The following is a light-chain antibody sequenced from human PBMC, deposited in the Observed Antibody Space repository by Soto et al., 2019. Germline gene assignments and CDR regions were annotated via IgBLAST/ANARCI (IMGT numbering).Light chain of an antibody. CDR2: GAS. CDR3: QQYNNWPLT. V-gene: IGKV3-15*01. J-gene: IGKJ4*01. Sequence: EIVVTHSPATLSVSPCERATLSFRASQSVGSNLAWYQQKPGQAPRLLIYGASTRATGIPAGFSGSGSGTEFTLTIGSLQSEDFVVYYCQQYNNWPLTFGGGTKVDIK. CDR1: QSVGSN.